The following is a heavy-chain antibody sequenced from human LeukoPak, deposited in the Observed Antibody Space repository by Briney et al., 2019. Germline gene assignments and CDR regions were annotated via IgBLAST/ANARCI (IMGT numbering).Heavy chain of an antibody. D-gene: IGHD3-10*01. CDR1: GGSISGYY. Sequence: PSETLSLTCTVSGGSISGYYWGWIRQPPGKGLEWIGYIYDSGSTNYNPSLKSRVTISVDTSKNQFSLKPSSVTAADMAVYYCARVGGTNYYYYGMDVWGQGTTVTVSS. J-gene: IGHJ6*02. CDR3: ARVGGTNYYYYGMDV. CDR2: IYDSGST. V-gene: IGHV4-59*01.